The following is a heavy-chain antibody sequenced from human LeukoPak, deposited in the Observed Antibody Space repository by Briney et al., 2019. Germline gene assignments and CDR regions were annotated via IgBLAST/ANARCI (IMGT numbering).Heavy chain of an antibody. J-gene: IGHJ4*02. CDR1: GYTFTSYG. CDR3: ARITFAPGPESDY. D-gene: IGHD3-16*01. V-gene: IGHV1-18*01. CDR2: ISAYNGNT. Sequence: ASVKLSCKASGYTFTSYGISWVRQATGQGLEWMGWISAYNGNTNYAQKLQGRVTMTTDTSTSTAYMELRSLRSNDTAVYYCARITFAPGPESDYWGQGTLVTVSS.